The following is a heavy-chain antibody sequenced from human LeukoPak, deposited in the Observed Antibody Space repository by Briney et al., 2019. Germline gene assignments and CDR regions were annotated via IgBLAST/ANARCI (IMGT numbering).Heavy chain of an antibody. CDR1: GYSISSGYY. V-gene: IGHV4-38-2*01. Sequence: SETLSLTCAVSGYSISSGYYWGWIRQPPGKGLEWIGNIYHSGSAYYNPSLKSRVTISVDTSKNQFSLKLNSLTAADTAVYYCARGQILDYWGQGTLVTVSS. CDR3: ARGQILDY. CDR2: IYHSGSA. J-gene: IGHJ4*02.